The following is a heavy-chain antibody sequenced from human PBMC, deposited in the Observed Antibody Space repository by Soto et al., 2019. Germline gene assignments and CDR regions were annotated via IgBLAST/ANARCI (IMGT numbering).Heavy chain of an antibody. CDR2: IYWDDAK. CDR1: GFSLSTSGVG. J-gene: IGHJ5*02. Sequence: SGPTLVNPTQTLTLTCTFSGFSLSTSGVGVGWIRQPPGKALEWLALIYWDDAKHYSPSLKSRLTISKDTSENQVVLTMTNLDPVDTATYYCAHITASSSSAPWFDPWGQGTLVTVSS. CDR3: AHITASSSSAPWFDP. D-gene: IGHD5-18*01. V-gene: IGHV2-5*02.